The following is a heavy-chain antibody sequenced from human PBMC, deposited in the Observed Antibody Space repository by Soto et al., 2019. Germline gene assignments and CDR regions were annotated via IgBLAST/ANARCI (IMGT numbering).Heavy chain of an antibody. CDR2: IYPAVSDT. J-gene: IGHJ4*02. V-gene: IGHV5-51*01. CDR3: ERLPSTRSFDF. Sequence: LGESLKISCKASGYSFTNYWIGWVRQMPGKGLEWMGTIYPAVSDTRYSPSFQGHIIISADKSANTAYLQWSRLEASDTAMYYCERLPSTRSFDFWGQGTLVPVSS. CDR1: GYSFTNYW.